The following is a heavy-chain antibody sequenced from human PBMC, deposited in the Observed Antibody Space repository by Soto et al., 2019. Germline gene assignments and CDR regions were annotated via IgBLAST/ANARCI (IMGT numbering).Heavy chain of an antibody. Sequence: QVQLVQSGAEVKKPGASVKVSCKASGYTFTSYDINWVRQATGQGLEWMGWMNPNSGNTGYAQKFQGGVTMTRNTSISTAYMELSSLRSEDTAVYYCARGPGYCSGGSCYDFDYWGQGTLVTVSS. J-gene: IGHJ4*02. CDR1: GYTFTSYD. D-gene: IGHD2-15*01. V-gene: IGHV1-8*01. CDR3: ARGPGYCSGGSCYDFDY. CDR2: MNPNSGNT.